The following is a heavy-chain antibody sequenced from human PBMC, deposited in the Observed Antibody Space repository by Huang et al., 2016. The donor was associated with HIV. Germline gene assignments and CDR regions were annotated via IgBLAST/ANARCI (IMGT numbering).Heavy chain of an antibody. CDR1: RFTFSNFG. CDR3: AKDHGSGNTFNYFDS. Sequence: EVQMLESGGGLVQQGGSLRLSCAASRFTFSNFGMNWVGLGPGKGLEVVSGIRGMGAITHYSDSVKGRLTVSRDNSKNTLFLQMNSLRAEDTAVYYCAKDHGSGNTFNYFDSWGQGTLVTVSS. D-gene: IGHD1-7*01. V-gene: IGHV3-23*01. J-gene: IGHJ5*01. CDR2: IRGMGAIT.